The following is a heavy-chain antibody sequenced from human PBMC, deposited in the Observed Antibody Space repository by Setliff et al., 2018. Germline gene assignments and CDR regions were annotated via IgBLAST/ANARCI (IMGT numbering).Heavy chain of an antibody. D-gene: IGHD1-26*01. CDR3: ARGGDSGSYFLANHDAFDI. V-gene: IGHV4-39*07. Sequence: SETLSLTCTVSGGSISSSSYYWGWIRQPPGKGLEWIGSIHYSGSTYYTPSLKSRVTISIDTSKNQFSLKLSSVTAADTAVYYCARGGDSGSYFLANHDAFDIWGQGTMVTVS. J-gene: IGHJ3*02. CDR2: IHYSGST. CDR1: GGSISSSSYY.